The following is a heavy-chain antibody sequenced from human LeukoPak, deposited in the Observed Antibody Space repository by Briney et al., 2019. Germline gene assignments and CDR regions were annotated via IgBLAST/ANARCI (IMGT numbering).Heavy chain of an antibody. CDR3: ARCDYGSGSYLCGVDY. CDR1: GYTFTSYH. CDR2: IDPSGGST. Sequence: ASVKVSCKASGYTFTSYHMHWVRQAPGQGLEWMGIIDPSGGSTSYAQKFQGRVTMTRDTSTSTVYMELSSLRSEDTAVYYCARCDYGSGSYLCGVDYWGQGTLVTVSS. D-gene: IGHD3-10*01. V-gene: IGHV1-46*01. J-gene: IGHJ4*02.